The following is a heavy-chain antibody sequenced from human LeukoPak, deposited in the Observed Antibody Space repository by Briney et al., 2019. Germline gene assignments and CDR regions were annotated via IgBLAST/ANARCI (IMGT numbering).Heavy chain of an antibody. CDR1: GFTFSSYE. J-gene: IGHJ4*02. CDR3: ARGEGKFIAVAGNFDY. CDR2: ISSSGSTI. D-gene: IGHD6-19*01. V-gene: IGHV3-48*03. Sequence: GGSLRLSCAASGFTFSSYEMNWVRQAPGKGLEWVSYISSSGSTIYYADSVKGRFTISRDNAKNSLYLQMNSLRAEDTAVYYCARGEGKFIAVAGNFDYWGQGTLVTVSS.